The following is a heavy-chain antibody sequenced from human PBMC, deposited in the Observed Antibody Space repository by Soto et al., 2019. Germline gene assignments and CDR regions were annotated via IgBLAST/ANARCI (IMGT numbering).Heavy chain of an antibody. CDR2: ISGSGGST. CDR3: AKDLLVSLLFDYGMDV. J-gene: IGHJ6*02. CDR1: GFTFSSYA. D-gene: IGHD2-8*01. V-gene: IGHV3-23*01. Sequence: GGSLRLSCAASGFTFSSYAMSWVRQAPGKGLEWVSAISGSGGSTYYADSVKGRFTISRDNSKNTLYLQMNSLRAEDTAVYYCAKDLLVSLLFDYGMDVWGQGTTVTVS.